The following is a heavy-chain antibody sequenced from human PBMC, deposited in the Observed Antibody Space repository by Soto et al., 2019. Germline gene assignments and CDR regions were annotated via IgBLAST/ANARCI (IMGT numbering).Heavy chain of an antibody. CDR1: GFTFSSYG. V-gene: IGHV3-30*03. J-gene: IGHJ4*02. CDR3: AVDSLANLDY. Sequence: QVQLVESGGGVVQPGRSLRLSCAASGFTFSSYGMHWVRQAPGKGLEWVAVISYDGSNKYYADSMKGRFTISRDNSKNTLYLQMSSLRVEDTAVYYCAVDSLANLDYWGQGTLVTVSS. D-gene: IGHD3-3*01. CDR2: ISYDGSNK.